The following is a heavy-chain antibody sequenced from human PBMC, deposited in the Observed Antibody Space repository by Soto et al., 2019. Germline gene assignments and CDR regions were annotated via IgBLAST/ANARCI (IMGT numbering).Heavy chain of an antibody. Sequence: GGSLRLSCAASGFTFSSYAMHWVRQAPGKGLEWVAVVSYDGSNKYYADSVRGRFTISRDNSKNTLYLQMNSLRAEDTAVYFCAREAEAFDIWGQGTMVTVSS. D-gene: IGHD6-25*01. CDR1: GFTFSSYA. CDR3: AREAEAFDI. J-gene: IGHJ3*02. V-gene: IGHV3-30-3*01. CDR2: VSYDGSNK.